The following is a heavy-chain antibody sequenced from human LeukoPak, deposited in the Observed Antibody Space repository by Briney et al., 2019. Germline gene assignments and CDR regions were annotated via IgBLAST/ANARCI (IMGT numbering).Heavy chain of an antibody. CDR2: INPNSGGT. Sequence: ASVKVSCKTSGYTFTGYYMHWVRQAPGQGLEWMGWINPNSGGTNYAQKFQGRLTMTRDTSISTAYMELSRLRSDDTAVYYCARGRESGSYYRSRGDWFDPWGQGTLVTVSS. CDR1: GYTFTGYY. J-gene: IGHJ5*02. D-gene: IGHD3-10*01. V-gene: IGHV1-2*02. CDR3: ARGRESGSYYRSRGDWFDP.